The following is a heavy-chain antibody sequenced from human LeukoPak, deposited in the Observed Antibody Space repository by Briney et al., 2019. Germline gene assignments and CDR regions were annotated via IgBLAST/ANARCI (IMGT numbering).Heavy chain of an antibody. J-gene: IGHJ6*02. Sequence: ASVKLSCKASGYTFTSYGISWVRHAPGQGLEWMGWISVYNGNTNYAHKLQGKVTMTTDTSTSTAYMELRSLRSDDTAVYYCARYDCSSTSWYGLDYYYYGMDVWGQGTTVTVSS. CDR3: ARYDCSSTSWYGLDYYYYGMDV. CDR2: ISVYNGNT. CDR1: GYTFTSYG. D-gene: IGHD2-2*01. V-gene: IGHV1-18*01.